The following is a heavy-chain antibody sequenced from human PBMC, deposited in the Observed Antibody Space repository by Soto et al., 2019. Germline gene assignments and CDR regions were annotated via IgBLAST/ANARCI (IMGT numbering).Heavy chain of an antibody. J-gene: IGHJ6*02. V-gene: IGHV1-69*01. CDR1: GGTFSSYA. D-gene: IGHD2-2*01. Sequence: QVQLVQSGAEVKKPGSSVKVSCKASGGTFSSYAISWVRQAPGQGLEWMGGIIPISGTANYAQKFQGRVTITADESTSTAYMELSSLRSEDTAVRYCARSQGSSTSLEIYYYYYYGMDVWGQGTTVTVSS. CDR3: ARSQGSSTSLEIYYYYYYGMDV. CDR2: IIPISGTA.